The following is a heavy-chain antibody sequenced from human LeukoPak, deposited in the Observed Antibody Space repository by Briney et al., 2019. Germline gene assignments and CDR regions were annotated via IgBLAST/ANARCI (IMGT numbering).Heavy chain of an antibody. J-gene: IGHJ4*02. D-gene: IGHD1-1*01. V-gene: IGHV3-21*01. CDR3: ATSPGELEFDY. CDR1: GFTFSSYS. Sequence: GGSLRLSCAASGFTFSSYSMSWVRQAPGKGLEWVSSITSSSRYIYYADSVKGRFTISRDNAKNSLYLQMNSLRAEDTAIYYCATSPGELEFDYWGQGTLVTVSS. CDR2: ITSSSRYI.